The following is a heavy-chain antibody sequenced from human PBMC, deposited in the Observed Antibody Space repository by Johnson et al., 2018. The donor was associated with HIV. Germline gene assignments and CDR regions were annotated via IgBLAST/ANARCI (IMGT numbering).Heavy chain of an antibody. CDR3: ARSSGWYGVAAFDI. D-gene: IGHD6-19*01. J-gene: IGHJ3*02. CDR2: IWYDGSNK. CDR1: GFDFSKYG. Sequence: VQLVESGGGVVQPGRSLRLSCEVSGFDFSKYGMHWVRQAPNKGLEWVAFIWYDGSNKYYADSVKGRFTISRDNSKNTLYLQMNSLRAADTAVYYCARSSGWYGVAAFDIWGQGTMVTVSS. V-gene: IGHV3-33*01.